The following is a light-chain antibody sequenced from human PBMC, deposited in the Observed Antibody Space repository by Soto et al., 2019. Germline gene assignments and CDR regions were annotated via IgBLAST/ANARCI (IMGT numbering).Light chain of an antibody. Sequence: EIVLTQSPATLSLSPGERATLSCRASQSVSSSLAGYQQIPGQAPRLLIYDASNRATGIPARFRGRGSGTDFPLTISSLEPEDLAVYYCQQRSNWPRTFGQGTKLEIK. J-gene: IGKJ2*01. V-gene: IGKV3-11*01. CDR2: DAS. CDR1: QSVSSS. CDR3: QQRSNWPRT.